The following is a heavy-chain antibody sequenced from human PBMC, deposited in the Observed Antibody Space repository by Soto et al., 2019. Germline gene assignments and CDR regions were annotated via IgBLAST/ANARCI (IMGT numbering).Heavy chain of an antibody. CDR2: INHSGST. CDR3: AGGIPPDPLGF. V-gene: IGHV4-34*01. D-gene: IGHD2-2*02. Sequence: SETLSLTCAVYGGSFSGYYWSWIRQPPGKGLEWIGEINHSGSTNYNPSLKSRVTISVDTSKNQFSLKLSSVTAADTAVYSCAGGIPPDPLGFRARGTLDPVSS. CDR1: GGSFSGYY. J-gene: IGHJ4*02.